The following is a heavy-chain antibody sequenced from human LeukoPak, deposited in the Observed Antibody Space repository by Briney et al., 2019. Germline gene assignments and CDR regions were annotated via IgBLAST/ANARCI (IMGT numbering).Heavy chain of an antibody. Sequence: GGSLRLSCAASGFTFNDFAMTWVRQAPGKGLEWVSTIADAGAYYADSVKGRFIISRDNSKNMLYLQLNSLRADDTAMYYCARNLGPFDVRGHGTMVTVSS. CDR1: GFTFNDFA. J-gene: IGHJ3*01. V-gene: IGHV3-23*01. D-gene: IGHD3-16*01. CDR2: IADAGA. CDR3: ARNLGPFDV.